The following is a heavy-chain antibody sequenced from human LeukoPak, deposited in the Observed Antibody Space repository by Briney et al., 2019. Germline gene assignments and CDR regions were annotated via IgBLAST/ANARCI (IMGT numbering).Heavy chain of an antibody. V-gene: IGHV3-33*08. Sequence: GGSLRLSRAVSGFTFNNYDMHWVRQAPGKGLEWVADIWFDGSSKFYADSVKGRFTISRDNSKNTLYLQKKSLRAEDTAVEYCAGSAGVLIDCWGQGTLVIVSS. CDR1: GFTFNNYD. D-gene: IGHD3-10*01. CDR2: IWFDGSSK. J-gene: IGHJ4*02. CDR3: AGSAGVLIDC.